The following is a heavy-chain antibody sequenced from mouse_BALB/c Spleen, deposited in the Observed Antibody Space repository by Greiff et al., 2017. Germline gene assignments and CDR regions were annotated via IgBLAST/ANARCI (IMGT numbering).Heavy chain of an antibody. CDR2: INPYNGDT. D-gene: IGHD6-1*01. CDR3: ARDSHGGPWFAY. Sequence: VHVKQSGPELVKPGASVKISCKASGYSFTGYFMNWVMQSHGKSLEWIGRINPYNGDTFYNQKFKGKATLTVDKSSSTAHMELRSLASEDSAVYYCARDSHGGPWFAYWGQGTLVTVSA. J-gene: IGHJ3*01. CDR1: GYSFTGYF. V-gene: IGHV1-20*02.